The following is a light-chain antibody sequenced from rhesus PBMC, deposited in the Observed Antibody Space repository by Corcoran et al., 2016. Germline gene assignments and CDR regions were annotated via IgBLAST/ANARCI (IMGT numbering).Light chain of an antibody. CDR3: QQHNNYPRT. Sequence: DIQMTQSPSSLSASVGDTVTITCRASQGIRNNLAWYQQKPGKAPKPLIYFASNLESGVPSRFSGSGSGTDYTRTINSLQPEDFAIYYCQQHNNYPRTFGQGTKVEI. V-gene: IGKV1S14*01. CDR1: QGIRNN. CDR2: FAS. J-gene: IGKJ1*01.